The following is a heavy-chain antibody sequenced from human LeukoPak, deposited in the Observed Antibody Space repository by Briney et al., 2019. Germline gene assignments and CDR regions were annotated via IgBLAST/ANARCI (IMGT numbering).Heavy chain of an antibody. Sequence: VASVKVSCKASGGTFSSYAISWVRQAPGQGLEWTGGIIPIFGTANYAQKFQGRVTITTDESTSTAYMELSSLRSEDTAVYYCARDRAWGQRHCSSTSCYTLGADWGQGTLVTVSS. D-gene: IGHD2-2*02. J-gene: IGHJ4*02. CDR1: GGTFSSYA. CDR3: ARDRAWGQRHCSSTSCYTLGAD. CDR2: IIPIFGTA. V-gene: IGHV1-69*05.